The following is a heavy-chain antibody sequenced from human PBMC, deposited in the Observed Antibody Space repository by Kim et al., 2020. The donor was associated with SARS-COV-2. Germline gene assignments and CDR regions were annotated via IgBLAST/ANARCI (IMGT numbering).Heavy chain of an antibody. CDR3: AKDGVFGEENMGYFYGM. V-gene: IGHV3-30*02. J-gene: IGHJ6*01. D-gene: IGHD3-10*01. CDR1: GFTFISYG. CDR2: IKFEGGNK. Sequence: GGSLRLSCAASGFTFISYGRHWVLQAPGKGLAWVAYIKFEGGNKYYADSVRGRFTMSRDNYRNTLELQMTRLSVEDTAKYSCAKDGVFGEENMGYFYGM.